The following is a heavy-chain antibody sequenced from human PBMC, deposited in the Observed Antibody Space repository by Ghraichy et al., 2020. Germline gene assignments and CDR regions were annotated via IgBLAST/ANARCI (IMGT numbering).Heavy chain of an antibody. CDR3: AKGVEAHRVNAFDI. CDR1: GFTFEDYA. J-gene: IGHJ3*02. D-gene: IGHD1-14*01. V-gene: IGHV3-9*01. CDR2: ISWTSANM. Sequence: SLNISCVASGFTFEDYAMNWVRQVPGEGLEWVSGISWTSANMGYSGSVKGRFTISRDNAKNSLYLQMNSLRPEDTALYYCAKGVEAHRVNAFDIWGQGTMVTVSS.